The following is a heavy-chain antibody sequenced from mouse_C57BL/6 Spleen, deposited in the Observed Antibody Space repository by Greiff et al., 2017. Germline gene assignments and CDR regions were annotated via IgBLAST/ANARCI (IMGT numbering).Heavy chain of an antibody. Sequence: QVQLKQSGAELVRPGASVKLSCKASGYTFTDYYINWVKQRPGQGLEWIARIYPGSGNTYYNEKFKGKATLTAEKASSTAYMQLSSLTSEDSAVYFCARFGSGVFDYWGQGTTLTVSS. D-gene: IGHD4-1*01. CDR1: GYTFTDYY. CDR3: ARFGSGVFDY. CDR2: IYPGSGNT. V-gene: IGHV1-76*01. J-gene: IGHJ2*01.